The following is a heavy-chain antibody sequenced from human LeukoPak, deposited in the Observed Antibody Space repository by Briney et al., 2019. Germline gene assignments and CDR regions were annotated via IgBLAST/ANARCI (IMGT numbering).Heavy chain of an antibody. V-gene: IGHV4-39*01. CDR1: GGAISSDNYY. CDR2: INYSGTT. J-gene: IGHJ4*02. Sequence: PSETLSRTCTVSGGAISSDNYYWGWIRQPPGKGLEWIGSINYSGTTYYNPSLKSRVSISVDTSRIQFSLRLSSVTAADTAVYYCARLSDYWGQGTLVTVSS. CDR3: ARLSDY.